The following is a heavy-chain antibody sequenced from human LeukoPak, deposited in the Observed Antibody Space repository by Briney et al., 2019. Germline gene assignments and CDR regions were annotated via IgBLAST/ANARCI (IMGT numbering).Heavy chain of an antibody. CDR3: ASLTVVTDYFDY. Sequence: GGSLRLSCAASGFTFSSYEMNWVRQAPGKGLEWVSYISSSGSTIYYADSVKGRFTISRDNAKNSLYLQMSSLRAEDTAVYYCASLTVVTDYFDYWGQGTLVTVSS. CDR1: GFTFSSYE. J-gene: IGHJ4*02. CDR2: ISSSGSTI. V-gene: IGHV3-48*03. D-gene: IGHD4-23*01.